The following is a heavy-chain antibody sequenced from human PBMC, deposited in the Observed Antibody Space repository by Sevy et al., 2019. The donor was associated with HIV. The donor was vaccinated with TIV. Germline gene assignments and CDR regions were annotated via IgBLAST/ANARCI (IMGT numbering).Heavy chain of an antibody. J-gene: IGHJ4*02. CDR2: FDPEDGET. Sequence: ASVKVSCKVSGYTLNELSMHWERQAPGKGLEWMGRFDPEDGETIYAQKFQGRVTMTEDTSTDTAYMELSSLRSEDTAVYYCATAREYYYESSGYFDYWGQGTLVTVSS. CDR1: GYTLNELS. CDR3: ATAREYYYESSGYFDY. D-gene: IGHD3-22*01. V-gene: IGHV1-24*01.